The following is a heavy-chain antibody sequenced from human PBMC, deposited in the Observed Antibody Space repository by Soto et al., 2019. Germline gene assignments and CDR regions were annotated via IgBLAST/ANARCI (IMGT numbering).Heavy chain of an antibody. CDR2: INHSGST. J-gene: IGHJ6*03. CDR1: GGSFSGYD. Sequence: SETLALACAAYGGSFSGYDWSWIRQPPGKGLEWIGEINHSGSTNYNPSLKSRVTISVDPSKNQFSLKLSSVTAADTAVYYCARDVVPAANYYYYYMDVWGKGTTVTVSS. V-gene: IGHV4-34*01. D-gene: IGHD2-2*01. CDR3: ARDVVPAANYYYYYMDV.